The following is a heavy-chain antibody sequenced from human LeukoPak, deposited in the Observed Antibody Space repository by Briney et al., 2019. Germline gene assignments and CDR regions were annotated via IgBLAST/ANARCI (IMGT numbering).Heavy chain of an antibody. CDR1: GFTVSTNY. J-gene: IGHJ4*02. Sequence: GGSLRLSCAVSGFTVSTNYMSWVRQAPGKGLEWVSIIHRDGSTYYADSVKGRFTISRDNSKNTLYLQMNSLRAEDTAVYYCAKAVIVVWYFDYWGQGTLVTVSS. D-gene: IGHD2-21*01. V-gene: IGHV3-53*01. CDR2: IHRDGST. CDR3: AKAVIVVWYFDY.